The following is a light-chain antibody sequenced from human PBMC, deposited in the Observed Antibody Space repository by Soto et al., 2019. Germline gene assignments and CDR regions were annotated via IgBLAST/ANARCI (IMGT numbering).Light chain of an antibody. CDR3: QSYDSSLSGYV. Sequence: QSVLTQPPSVPGAPGQRVTISCTGSSSNIGAGYDVHWYQQLPGTAPKLLIYGNSNRPSGVPDRFSGSKSGTSASLAITGLQAEDEADYYCQSYDSSLSGYVFGGGTKLTVL. CDR1: SSNIGAGYD. CDR2: GNS. J-gene: IGLJ2*01. V-gene: IGLV1-40*01.